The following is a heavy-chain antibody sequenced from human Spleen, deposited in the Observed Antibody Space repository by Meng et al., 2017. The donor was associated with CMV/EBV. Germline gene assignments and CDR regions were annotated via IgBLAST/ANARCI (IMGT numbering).Heavy chain of an antibody. V-gene: IGHV3-66*01. CDR2: IYSGGDT. D-gene: IGHD2-2*02. CDR1: GFIVSEHY. Sequence: GGSLRLSCAASGFIVSEHYMNWVRQAPGKGLEWVSAIYSGGDTYYAESVKGRFTISRDNAKNSLYLQMNSLRAEDTAVYYCASTYCSSTSCDTGYYYYYGMDVWGQGTTVTVSS. CDR3: ASTYCSSTSCDTGYYYYYGMDV. J-gene: IGHJ6*02.